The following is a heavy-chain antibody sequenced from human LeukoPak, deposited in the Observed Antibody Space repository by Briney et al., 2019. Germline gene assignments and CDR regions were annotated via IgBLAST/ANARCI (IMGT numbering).Heavy chain of an antibody. J-gene: IGHJ6*03. CDR3: ARKYYYGSGSYYYYMDV. Sequence: GGSLRLSCAASGFTFDDYAMHWVRQAPGKGLEWVSGINWNSYSIGYADSVKGRFTISRDNAKNSLYLQMNSLRAEDTALYYCARKYYYGSGSYYYYMDVWGKGTTVTVSS. V-gene: IGHV3-9*01. CDR1: GFTFDDYA. CDR2: INWNSYSI. D-gene: IGHD3-10*01.